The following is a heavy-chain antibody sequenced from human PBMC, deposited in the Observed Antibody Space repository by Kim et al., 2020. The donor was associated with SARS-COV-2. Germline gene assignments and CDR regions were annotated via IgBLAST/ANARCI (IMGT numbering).Heavy chain of an antibody. CDR3: ARQSDYYFDY. Sequence: DTRYSPSFQGQVTISADKSISTAYLQWSSLKASDTAMYYCARQSDYYFDYWGQGTLVTVSS. D-gene: IGHD2-21*02. CDR2: DT. J-gene: IGHJ4*02. V-gene: IGHV5-51*01.